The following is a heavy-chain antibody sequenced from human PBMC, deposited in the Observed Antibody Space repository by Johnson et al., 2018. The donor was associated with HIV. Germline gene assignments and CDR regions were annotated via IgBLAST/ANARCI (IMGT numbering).Heavy chain of an antibody. CDR1: GFTFSNAW. V-gene: IGHV3-15*01. J-gene: IGHJ3*02. Sequence: VQLVESGGGLVKPGGSLRLSCAASGFTFSNAWMSWVRQAPGKGLEWVGRIKSKTDGGTTDYAAPVKGRFTISRDDSKNTLYLQMNSLKTEDTAVYYCTTILTTLGYCRGGSCDDAFDIWGQGTMVTVSS. D-gene: IGHD2-15*01. CDR3: TTILTTLGYCRGGSCDDAFDI. CDR2: IKSKTDGGTT.